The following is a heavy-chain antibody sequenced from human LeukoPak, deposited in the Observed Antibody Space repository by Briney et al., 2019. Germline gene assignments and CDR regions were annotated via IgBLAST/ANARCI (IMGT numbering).Heavy chain of an antibody. CDR2: IYYSGST. J-gene: IGHJ6*02. D-gene: IGHD3-3*01. V-gene: IGHV4-39*01. CDR3: ARHFDYSYYGMDV. CDR1: GSSNSRSSYY. Sequence: SETLSLTCTVSGSSNSRSSYYWGWIRQPPGKGLEWIGSIYYSGSTYYNPSLKSRVTISVDTSKNQFSLKLSSVTAADTAVYYCARHFDYSYYGMDVWGQGTTVTVSS.